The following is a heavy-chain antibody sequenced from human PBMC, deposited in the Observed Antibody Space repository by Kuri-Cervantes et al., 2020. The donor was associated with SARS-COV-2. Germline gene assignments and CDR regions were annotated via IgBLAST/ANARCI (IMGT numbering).Heavy chain of an antibody. V-gene: IGHV3-53*05. CDR2: IYSGGST. CDR1: GFTVGSNY. CDR3: AKDGAIVGATSFDY. Sequence: GSLRLSCAASGFTVGSNYMSWVRQAPGKGLEWVSVIYSGGSTYYADSVKGRFTISRDNSKNTLYLQMDSLRVEDTAVYFCAKDGAIVGATSFDYWGQGTLVTVSS. J-gene: IGHJ4*02. D-gene: IGHD1-26*01.